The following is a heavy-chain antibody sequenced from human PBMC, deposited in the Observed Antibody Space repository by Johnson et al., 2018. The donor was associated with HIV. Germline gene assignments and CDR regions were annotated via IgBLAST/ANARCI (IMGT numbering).Heavy chain of an antibody. D-gene: IGHD3-10*01. CDR2: IRYDGNSK. Sequence: QVQLVESGGGLVQSGGSLRLSCAASGITVSSNYMSWVRRAPGKGLEWVAFIRYDGNSKYYADSVKGRFSVSRDNSKNTLYLQMNSLRAEDTAVYYCANTSPGSGSFGAFDIWGQGTMVTVSS. CDR3: ANTSPGSGSFGAFDI. J-gene: IGHJ3*02. V-gene: IGHV3-30*02. CDR1: GITVSSNY.